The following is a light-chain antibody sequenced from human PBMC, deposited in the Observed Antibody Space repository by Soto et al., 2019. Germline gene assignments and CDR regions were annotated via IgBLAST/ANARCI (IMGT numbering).Light chain of an antibody. CDR3: QHYNSYSQS. CDR2: DAS. Sequence: DIPMTQSPSTLSASVGDRVTITCRASQSMGSWLAWYQQKPGKAPNLLIYDASNLESGVPSRFSGSGSGTEFTLTISSLQPDDFATYYCQHYNSYSQSFGQGTKLEIK. CDR1: QSMGSW. V-gene: IGKV1-5*01. J-gene: IGKJ2*03.